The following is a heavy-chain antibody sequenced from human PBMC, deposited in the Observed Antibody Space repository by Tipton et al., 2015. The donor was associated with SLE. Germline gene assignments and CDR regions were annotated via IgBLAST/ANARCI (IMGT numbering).Heavy chain of an antibody. CDR1: GGSISSSSYY. Sequence: TLSLTCTVSGGSISSSSYYWGWIRQPPGKGLEWIGSIYYSGSTYYNPSLKSRVTISVDTSKNQFSLKLSSVTAADTAVYYCARAGGGDSNWFDPWGQGTLVSLSS. CDR3: ARAGGGDSNWFDP. CDR2: IYYSGST. D-gene: IGHD2-21*01. V-gene: IGHV4-39*07. J-gene: IGHJ5*02.